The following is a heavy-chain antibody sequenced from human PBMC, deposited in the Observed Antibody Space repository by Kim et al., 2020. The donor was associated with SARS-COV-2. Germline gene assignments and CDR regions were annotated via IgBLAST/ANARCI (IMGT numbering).Heavy chain of an antibody. D-gene: IGHD1-1*01. CDR2: INKDGSEK. J-gene: IGHJ6*02. CDR1: DFTFSSYT. Sequence: GGSLRLSCVASDFTFSSYTMSWVRQAPGKGLEWVANINKDGSEKYYVDSVKGRFTISRDNAKNSLFLQMNSRRPEDTAIYYCAREELETGRYYYYGMNVWGQGTTVTVSS. V-gene: IGHV3-7*03. CDR3: AREELETGRYYYYGMNV.